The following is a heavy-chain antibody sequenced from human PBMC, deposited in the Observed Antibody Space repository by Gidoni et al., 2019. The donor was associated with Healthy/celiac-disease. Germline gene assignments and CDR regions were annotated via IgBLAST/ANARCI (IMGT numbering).Heavy chain of an antibody. D-gene: IGHD1-7*01. CDR2: ISGSGGST. CDR3: AKDGSASGPNWNYDYFDY. V-gene: IGHV3-23*01. CDR1: GFTFSSYA. J-gene: IGHJ4*02. Sequence: EVQLLESGGGLVQPGGSLRLSCAASGFTFSSYAMSWVRQAPGKGLEWGAAISGSGGSTYYADSVKGRFTISRDNSKNTLYLQMNSLRAEDTAVYYCAKDGSASGPNWNYDYFDYWGQGTLVTVSS.